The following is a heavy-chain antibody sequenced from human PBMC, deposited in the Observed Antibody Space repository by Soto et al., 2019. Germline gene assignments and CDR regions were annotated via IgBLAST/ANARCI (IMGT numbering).Heavy chain of an antibody. CDR2: INAGNGNT. CDR1: GYTFTSYA. D-gene: IGHD6-19*01. Sequence: QVQLVQSGAEVKKPGASVKVSCKASGYTFTSYAMHWVRQAPGQRLEWMGWINAGNGNTKYSQKFQGRVTITRDTSASTADMELSSLRSEDTAVYYCARDQYSSGWWPDYWGQGTLVTVSS. V-gene: IGHV1-3*01. CDR3: ARDQYSSGWWPDY. J-gene: IGHJ4*02.